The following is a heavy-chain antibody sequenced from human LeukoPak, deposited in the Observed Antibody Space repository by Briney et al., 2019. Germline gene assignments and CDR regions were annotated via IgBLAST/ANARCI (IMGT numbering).Heavy chain of an antibody. CDR3: TRVGYIDEGIDY. CDR2: IKQDGSKK. Sequence: GGSLRLSCVACGFPFRSYWMTWVRQAPGKGLEWVANIKQDGSKKSYVDSVKGRFTISRDNAKNSLYLQMNSLRAEDTAIYYCTRVGYIDEGIDYWGQGTLVTVSS. CDR1: GFPFRSYW. D-gene: IGHD5-24*01. V-gene: IGHV3-7*04. J-gene: IGHJ4*02.